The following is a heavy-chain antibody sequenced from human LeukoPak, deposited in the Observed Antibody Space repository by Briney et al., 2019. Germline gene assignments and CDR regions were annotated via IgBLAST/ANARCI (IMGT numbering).Heavy chain of an antibody. Sequence: GGSLRLSCAASGFTFSSYAMSWVRQAPGKGLEWVSAISGSGGSTYYADSVKGRFTISGDNSKNTLYLQMNSLRAEDTAVYYCAKDVEMATRHDAFDIWGQGTMVTVSS. CDR2: ISGSGGST. J-gene: IGHJ3*02. CDR3: AKDVEMATRHDAFDI. CDR1: GFTFSSYA. D-gene: IGHD5-24*01. V-gene: IGHV3-23*01.